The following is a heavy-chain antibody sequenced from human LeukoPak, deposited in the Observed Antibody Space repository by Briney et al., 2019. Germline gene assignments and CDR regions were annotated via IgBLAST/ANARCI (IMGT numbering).Heavy chain of an antibody. J-gene: IGHJ4*02. V-gene: IGHV1-69*04. CDR2: IIPILGIA. D-gene: IGHD3-22*01. CDR3: ASADSSGYYRY. CDR1: GYTFTSYG. Sequence: SVKVSCKASGYTFTSYGISWVRQAPGQGLEWMGRIIPILGIANYAQKFQGRVTITADKSTSTAYMELSSLRSEDTAVYYCASADSSGYYRYWGQGTLVTVSP.